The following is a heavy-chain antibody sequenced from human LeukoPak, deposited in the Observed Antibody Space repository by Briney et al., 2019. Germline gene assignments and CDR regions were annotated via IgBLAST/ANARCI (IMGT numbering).Heavy chain of an antibody. CDR1: VGSISSYY. Sequence: PSETLSLTRTVSVGSISSYYWSWIRQPAGEGLEWIGRIYTSGSTNYNPSLKSRVTMSVDTSKNQFSLKLSSVTAADTAVYYCARDGSGWSAFDYWGQGTLVTVSS. J-gene: IGHJ4*02. CDR3: ARDGSGWSAFDY. D-gene: IGHD6-19*01. CDR2: IYTSGST. V-gene: IGHV4-4*07.